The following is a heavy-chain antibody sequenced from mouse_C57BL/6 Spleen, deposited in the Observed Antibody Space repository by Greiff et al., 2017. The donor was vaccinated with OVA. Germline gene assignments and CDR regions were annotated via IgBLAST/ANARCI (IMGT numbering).Heavy chain of an antibody. V-gene: IGHV1-19*01. CDR1: GYTFTDYY. D-gene: IGHD2-1*01. CDR3: ARGGNYEDYAMDY. CDR2: INPYNGGT. J-gene: IGHJ4*01. Sequence: VQLKESGPVLVKPGASVKMSCKASGYTFTDYYMNWVKQSHGKSLEWIGVINPYNGGTSYNQKFKGKATLTVDKSSSTAYMELNSLTSEDSAVYYCARGGNYEDYAMDYWGQGTSVTVSS.